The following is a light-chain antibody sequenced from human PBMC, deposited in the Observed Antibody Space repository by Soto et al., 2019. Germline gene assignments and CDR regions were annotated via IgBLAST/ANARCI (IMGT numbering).Light chain of an antibody. CDR2: GTY. CDR3: QQYGSSPRIT. Sequence: EIVMTQSPGTLSLSPGERATLSCRASQSVGSYLAWYLQKPGQAPRLLISGTYSRATGIPDRFSGSGSGTDFTLTISRLEPEDFAVYYCQQYGSSPRITFGQGTRLENK. J-gene: IGKJ5*01. V-gene: IGKV3-20*01. CDR1: QSVGSY.